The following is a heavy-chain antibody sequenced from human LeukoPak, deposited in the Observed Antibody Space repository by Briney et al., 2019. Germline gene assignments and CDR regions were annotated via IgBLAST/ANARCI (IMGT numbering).Heavy chain of an antibody. CDR3: ARSNCGRDCYVYYYYYMDV. V-gene: IGHV4-34*01. J-gene: IGHJ6*03. CDR1: GGSFSGYY. Sequence: SETLSLTCAVYGGSFSGYYWSWLRQPPGKGLEWLGEINHSGSTNYNPSLKSRVTISIDTSKNQFSLNLSSVTAADTAIYYCARSNCGRDCYVYYYYYMDVWGKGTTVTISS. CDR2: INHSGST. D-gene: IGHD2-21*02.